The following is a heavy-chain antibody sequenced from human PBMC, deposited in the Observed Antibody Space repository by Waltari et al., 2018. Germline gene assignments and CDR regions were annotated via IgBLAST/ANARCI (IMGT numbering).Heavy chain of an antibody. Sequence: EMQQLESGGGLVQPGGSLRLSCATSGFTFNNYAMNWVRQAPGKGLGGVSGSSAGGATTYYADSMKGRFTISRDNSKNTLYLQMNSLRAEDTAVYYCARVLRMGDLPHLSWGQGTLVTVSS. CDR3: ARVLRMGDLPHLS. CDR1: GFTFNNYA. V-gene: IGHV3-23*01. CDR2: SSAGGATT. J-gene: IGHJ5*02. D-gene: IGHD3-16*01.